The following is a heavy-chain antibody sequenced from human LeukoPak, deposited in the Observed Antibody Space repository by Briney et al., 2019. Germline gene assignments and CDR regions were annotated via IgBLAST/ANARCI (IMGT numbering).Heavy chain of an antibody. D-gene: IGHD5-18*01. Sequence: SETLSLTCAVYGGSFSGYYWSWIRQPPGKGLEWIGEINHSGSTNYNPSLKSRVTISVDTSKNQFSLKLSSVTAADTAVYYCARGLVTARVTYYYYGMDVWGQGTTVTVSS. CDR3: ARGLVTARVTYYYYGMDV. CDR1: GGSFSGYY. V-gene: IGHV4-34*01. J-gene: IGHJ6*02. CDR2: INHSGST.